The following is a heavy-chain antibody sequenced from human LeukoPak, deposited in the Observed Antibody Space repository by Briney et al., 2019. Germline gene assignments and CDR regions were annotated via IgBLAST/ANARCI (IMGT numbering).Heavy chain of an antibody. Sequence: GESLKISCKGSGYSFTSYWIGWVRQMPGKGLEWMGIIYPGDSDTRYSPSFQGQVTISADKSISTAYLQWSSLKASDTAMYYCARCGYSGYGSNYYYGMDVWGQGTTVTVSS. J-gene: IGHJ6*02. CDR2: IYPGDSDT. CDR3: ARCGYSGYGSNYYYGMDV. CDR1: GYSFTSYW. V-gene: IGHV5-51*01. D-gene: IGHD5-12*01.